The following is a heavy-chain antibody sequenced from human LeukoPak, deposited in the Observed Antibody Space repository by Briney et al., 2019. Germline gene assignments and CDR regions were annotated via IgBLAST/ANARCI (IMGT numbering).Heavy chain of an antibody. CDR3: ARDGEVGPPTVTPIEYFQH. D-gene: IGHD4-17*01. CDR2: IYTSGST. V-gene: IGHV4-4*07. CDR1: GGSISSYY. Sequence: PSETLSLTCTVSGGSISSYYWSWIRQPAGKGLEWIGRIYTSGSTNYNPSLKSRVTMSVDTSKNQFSLKLSSVTAAATAVYYCARDGEVGPPTVTPIEYFQHWGQGTLVTVSS. J-gene: IGHJ1*01.